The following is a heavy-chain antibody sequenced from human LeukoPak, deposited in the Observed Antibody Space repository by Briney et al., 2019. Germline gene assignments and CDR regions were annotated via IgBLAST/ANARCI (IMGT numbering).Heavy chain of an antibody. V-gene: IGHV3-21*01. CDR3: AKERSSSWNREFDY. Sequence: GGSLRLSCAASGFSFSSYNMNWVRQAPGKGLEWVSSITTSSTYTFYADSVKGRFTVSRDNSKNTLYLQMNSLRAEDTAVYYCAKERSSSWNREFDYWGQGTLVTVSS. CDR1: GFSFSSYN. CDR2: ITTSSTYT. D-gene: IGHD6-13*01. J-gene: IGHJ4*02.